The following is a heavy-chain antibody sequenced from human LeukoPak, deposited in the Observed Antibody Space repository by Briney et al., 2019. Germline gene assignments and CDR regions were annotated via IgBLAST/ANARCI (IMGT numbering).Heavy chain of an antibody. CDR1: GFTFSDYY. CDR3: ARDFEGVHRTTNSYTYYYYMDV. D-gene: IGHD2/OR15-2a*01. J-gene: IGHJ6*03. CDR2: ISSSGSTI. V-gene: IGHV3-11*01. Sequence: GGSLRLSCAASGFTFSDYYMSWIRQAPGKGLEWVSYISSSGSTIYYADSVKGRFTISRDNAKNSLYLQMNSLRAEDTAVYYCARDFEGVHRTTNSYTYYYYMDVWGKGTTVIVSS.